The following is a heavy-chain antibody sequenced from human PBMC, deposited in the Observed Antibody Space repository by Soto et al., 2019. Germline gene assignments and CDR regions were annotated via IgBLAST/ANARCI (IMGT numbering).Heavy chain of an antibody. J-gene: IGHJ4*02. CDR1: GFTFSRYS. V-gene: IGHV3-21*01. CDR3: ARNPEDSSGYYYYYFDY. Sequence: VQLGESGGGLVKPGGSLRLSCAASGFTFSRYSMNWVRQAPGKGLEWVSSITSSSSYMYYAESVKGRFTISRDNAKNSLYLQMNSLRAEDTAVYYCARNPEDSSGYYYYYFDYWGQGTLVTVSS. D-gene: IGHD3-22*01. CDR2: ITSSSSYM.